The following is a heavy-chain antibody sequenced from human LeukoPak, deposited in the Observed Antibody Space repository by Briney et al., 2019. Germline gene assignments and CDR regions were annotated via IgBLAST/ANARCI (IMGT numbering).Heavy chain of an antibody. V-gene: IGHV3-15*01. D-gene: IGHD1-14*01. CDR1: GFTFTSAW. Sequence: GGSLRLSCTASGFTFTSAWMTWVRQAPGKGLEWVGRVKSKTDVGTTEAAAPVKDRFTISRDDSKSTLYLQMSSLKIEDTAMYYCTTEVGGSPVAFDIWGQGTMVTVSS. CDR3: TTEVGGSPVAFDI. J-gene: IGHJ3*02. CDR2: VKSKTDVGTT.